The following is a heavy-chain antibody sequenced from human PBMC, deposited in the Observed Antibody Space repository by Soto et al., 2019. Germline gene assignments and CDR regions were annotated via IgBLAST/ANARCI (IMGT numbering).Heavy chain of an antibody. Sequence: PSETLSLTCAVYGGSFSGYYWSWIRQPPGKGLEWIGEINHSGSTNYNPALKSRVTISVDTSKNQFSLKLSSVTAVDTAVYYCASSTSPYYYYGMDVWGQGTAVTVTS. CDR3: ASSTSPYYYYGMDV. CDR1: GGSFSGYY. CDR2: INHSGST. D-gene: IGHD2-2*01. J-gene: IGHJ6*02. V-gene: IGHV4-34*01.